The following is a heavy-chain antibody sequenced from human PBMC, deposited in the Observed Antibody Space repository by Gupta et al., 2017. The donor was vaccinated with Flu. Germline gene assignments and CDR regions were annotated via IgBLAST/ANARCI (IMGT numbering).Heavy chain of an antibody. V-gene: IGHV3-7*01. Sequence: EMQLVESGGGLVQPGGSLRLSCAASGFSFGTYWMTWVRQAPGKGLEWVANMKEDGSEIYYLDSVKGRCTTSRDNAKNSLYLQMDSLRVEDTAVYYCTRDAPYCSGGNGYNPGAFDFWGQGTTVTVSS. CDR3: TRDAPYCSGGNGYNPGAFDF. J-gene: IGHJ3*01. D-gene: IGHD2-15*01. CDR2: MKEDGSEI. CDR1: GFSFGTYW.